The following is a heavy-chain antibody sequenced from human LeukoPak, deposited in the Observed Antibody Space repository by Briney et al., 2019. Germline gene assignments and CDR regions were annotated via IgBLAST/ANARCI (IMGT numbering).Heavy chain of an antibody. CDR3: ARKRGYKGVSVDY. D-gene: IGHD5-18*01. Sequence: PSETLSLTCAVYGGSFSGYYWSWIRQPPGKGLEWIGEINHSGSTNYNPSLKSRVTISVDTSKNQFSLKLSSVTAADTAVYYCARKRGYKGVSVDYWGQGTLVTVSS. CDR2: INHSGST. CDR1: GGSFSGYY. V-gene: IGHV4-34*01. J-gene: IGHJ4*02.